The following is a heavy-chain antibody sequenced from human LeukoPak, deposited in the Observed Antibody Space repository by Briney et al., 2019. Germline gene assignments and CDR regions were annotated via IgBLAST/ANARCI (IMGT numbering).Heavy chain of an antibody. CDR3: ASLIPPFVDTAMAHFDY. Sequence: PGGSLRLSCAASGFTFSSYWMSWVRQAPGKGLEWVANIKQDGSEKYYVDSVKGRFTISRDNAKNSLYLQMNSLRAEDTAVYYCASLIPPFVDTAMAHFDYWGQGTLVTVSS. CDR1: GFTFSSYW. D-gene: IGHD5-18*01. J-gene: IGHJ4*02. CDR2: IKQDGSEK. V-gene: IGHV3-7*03.